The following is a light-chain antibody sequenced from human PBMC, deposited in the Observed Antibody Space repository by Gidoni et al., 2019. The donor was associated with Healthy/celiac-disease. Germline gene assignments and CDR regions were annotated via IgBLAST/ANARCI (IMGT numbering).Light chain of an antibody. V-gene: IGKV3-15*01. CDR1: QSVSSN. CDR2: GAS. Sequence: IVMTQSPATLFVSSGERAILSCRASQSVSSNLAWYQQKPSQAPGLLIYGASTRATGIPARFSGSGSGTEFALTISSLQSEDFAVYYCQRYNNWPTKTFGQGTKVEIK. CDR3: QRYNNWPTKT. J-gene: IGKJ1*01.